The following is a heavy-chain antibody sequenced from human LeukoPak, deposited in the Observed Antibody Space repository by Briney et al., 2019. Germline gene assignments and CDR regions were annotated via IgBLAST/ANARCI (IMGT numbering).Heavy chain of an antibody. CDR2: IYYSGST. D-gene: IGHD3-22*01. CDR1: GGSISSCY. Sequence: SETLSLTCTVSGGSISSCYWSWIRQPPGKGLEWIGYIYYSGSTNYNPSLKSRVTISVDTSKNQFSLKLSSVTAADTAVYYCARSVQYYYDSSGYYHYYYYYYYMDVWGKGTTVTVSS. J-gene: IGHJ6*03. CDR3: ARSVQYYYDSSGYYHYYYYYYYMDV. V-gene: IGHV4-59*01.